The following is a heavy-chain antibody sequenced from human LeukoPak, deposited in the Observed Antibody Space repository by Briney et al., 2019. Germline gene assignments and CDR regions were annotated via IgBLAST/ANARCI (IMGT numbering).Heavy chain of an antibody. V-gene: IGHV3-30-3*01. CDR3: ARDQLYCSDGTCAAHNWFDP. CDR1: GFTCSKYA. D-gene: IGHD2-8*01. J-gene: IGHJ5*02. CDR2: IAYDGSHK. Sequence: PWGSLRLSCAASGFTCSKYAFHWVRQAPGKGLEWVAIIAYDGSHKHYADSVKGRFSISRDNSNNTVLLQMNSLRPADTAVYYCARDQLYCSDGTCAAHNWFDPWGEGTLLTVSS.